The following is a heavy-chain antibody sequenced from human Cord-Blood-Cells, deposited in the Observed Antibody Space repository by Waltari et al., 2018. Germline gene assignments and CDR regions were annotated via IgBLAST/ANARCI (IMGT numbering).Heavy chain of an antibody. V-gene: IGHV3-33*01. D-gene: IGHD6-6*01. CDR3: ARDFMAQLVLDY. CDR2: IWYDGSNK. CDR1: GFTFSSYG. J-gene: IGHJ4*02. Sequence: QVQLVESGGGVVQPGRSLRLSCAASGFTFSSYGMHWVRQAPGKGLEWVAVIWYDGSNKYYADSVKGRFTISRDNSKNTLYLQMNSLRAEDTAVYYCARDFMAQLVLDYWGQGTLVTVSS.